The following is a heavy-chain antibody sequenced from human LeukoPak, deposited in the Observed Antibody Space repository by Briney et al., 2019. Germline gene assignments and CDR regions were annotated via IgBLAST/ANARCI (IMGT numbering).Heavy chain of an antibody. CDR3: ARRKPTSGAQYWFDP. V-gene: IGHV1-8*01. J-gene: IGHJ5*02. D-gene: IGHD3-10*01. Sequence: ASVKVSCKASGYTFTSYDINWVRQATGQGLEWMGWMDPNSGNTGYAQEFQGRVTMARDTSISTAYMELSSLTSEDTAVYYCARRKPTSGAQYWFDPWGQGTLVTVSS. CDR1: GYTFTSYD. CDR2: MDPNSGNT.